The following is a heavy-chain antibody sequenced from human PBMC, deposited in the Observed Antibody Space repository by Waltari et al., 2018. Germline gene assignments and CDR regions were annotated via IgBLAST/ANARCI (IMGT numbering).Heavy chain of an antibody. CDR3: ARDHSDAGTRAFDI. V-gene: IGHV3-7*01. D-gene: IGHD6-13*01. CDR2: IKQDGSEK. J-gene: IGHJ3*02. CDR1: GFTFSSYW. Sequence: EVQLVESGGGLVQPGGSLRLSCAASGFTFSSYWMSWVRQAPGKGLEWVANIKQDGSEKYYVDSVKGRFTISRDNAKNSLYLQMNSLRAEDTAVYYCARDHSDAGTRAFDIWGQGTMVTVSS.